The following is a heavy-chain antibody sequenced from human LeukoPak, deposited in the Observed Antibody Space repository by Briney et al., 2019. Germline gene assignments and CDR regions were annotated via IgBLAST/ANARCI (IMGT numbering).Heavy chain of an antibody. V-gene: IGHV4-34*01. D-gene: IGHD3-10*01. CDR2: IDHSGST. CDR3: ARGALLWYGAKMEYYFDS. CDR1: GGSFSGYY. Sequence: SETLSLTCAVYGGSFSGYYWSWIRQPPGKGLEWIGEIDHSGSTYYNPSLNSRVTISVDMSKNQFSLKLSSVTAADTAVYYCARGALLWYGAKMEYYFDSWGQGTPLTVSS. J-gene: IGHJ4*02.